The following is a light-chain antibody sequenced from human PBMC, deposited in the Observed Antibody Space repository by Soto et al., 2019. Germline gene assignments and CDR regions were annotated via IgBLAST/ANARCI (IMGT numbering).Light chain of an antibody. J-gene: IGKJ2*01. Sequence: ETVLTQSPGTLSLSPGERVTLSCRASQSVGSSHLAWYQQKPGQAPRLLIFDTSSRAAGIPNRFSGSGSGTDFTLTISRLEPEDFAVYHCQQYGNPPGTFGQGTKLEIK. CDR2: DTS. V-gene: IGKV3-20*01. CDR3: QQYGNPPGT. CDR1: QSVGSSH.